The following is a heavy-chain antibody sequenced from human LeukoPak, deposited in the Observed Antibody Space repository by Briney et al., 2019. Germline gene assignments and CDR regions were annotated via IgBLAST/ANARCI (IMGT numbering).Heavy chain of an antibody. Sequence: SETLSLTCAVYGGSFSGYYWSWIRQPPGKGLEWIGEINHSGSTNYNPSLKSRVTISVDTSKNQFSLKLSSVTAADTAVYYCARHHGYCSGGSCYGGVWFDPRGQGTLVIVSS. V-gene: IGHV4-34*01. CDR2: INHSGST. CDR1: GGSFSGYY. CDR3: ARHHGYCSGGSCYGGVWFDP. D-gene: IGHD2-15*01. J-gene: IGHJ5*02.